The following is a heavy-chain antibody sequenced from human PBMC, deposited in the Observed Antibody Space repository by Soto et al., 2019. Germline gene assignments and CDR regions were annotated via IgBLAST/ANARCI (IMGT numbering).Heavy chain of an antibody. J-gene: IGHJ4*02. CDR2: ISWNSGSI. D-gene: IGHD3-16*02. Sequence: EVQLVESGGGLVQPGRSLRLSCAASGFAFDDYAMHWVRQAPGKGLEWVSGISWNSGSIGYAQKFQGRVTMTRNTSISTAYMELSSLRSEDTAVYYCARGLPVNYWGQGTLVTVSS. CDR3: ARGLPVNY. CDR1: GFAFDDYA. V-gene: IGHV3-9*01.